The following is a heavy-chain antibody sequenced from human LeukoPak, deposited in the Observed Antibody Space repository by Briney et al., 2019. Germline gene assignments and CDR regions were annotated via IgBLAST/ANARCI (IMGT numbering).Heavy chain of an antibody. CDR3: ASGATMVRY. J-gene: IGHJ4*02. Sequence: PGGSLRLSCAASGFTFSSYSVNWVRQAPGKGLEWVSSISSSSTYIYYTDSVKGRFTISRDNAKNSLYLQMNSLRAEDTAVCYCASGATMVRYWGQGTLVTVAS. D-gene: IGHD3-10*01. CDR2: ISSSSTYI. V-gene: IGHV3-21*01. CDR1: GFTFSSYS.